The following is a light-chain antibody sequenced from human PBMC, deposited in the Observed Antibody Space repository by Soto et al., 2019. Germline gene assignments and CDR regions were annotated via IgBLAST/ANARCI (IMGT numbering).Light chain of an antibody. CDR2: DAS. CDR1: QGIGSW. V-gene: IGKV1-12*01. J-gene: IGKJ4*01. Sequence: DIQMTQSPSSVSASVGDRVTITCRATQGIGSWLAWYQQKPGKAPNLLIYDASKLNSGVPSRFSGSGSGTDFSLIISSLQPEDFATYYCQQANSFPHSFGGGTKVDIK. CDR3: QQANSFPHS.